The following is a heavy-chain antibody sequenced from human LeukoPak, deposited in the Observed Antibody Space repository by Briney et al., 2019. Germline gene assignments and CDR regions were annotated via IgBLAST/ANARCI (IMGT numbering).Heavy chain of an antibody. J-gene: IGHJ4*02. V-gene: IGHV4-34*01. D-gene: IGHD4-23*01. CDR1: GGSFSGYY. Sequence: PSETLSLTCAVYGGSFSGYYWSWIRQPPGNGLEWIGEINHSGSTNYNPSLKSRVTISVDTSKNQFSLKLSSVTAADTAVYYCARVPGGYGGNSDRYYFDYWGQGTLVTVSS. CDR2: INHSGST. CDR3: ARVPGGYGGNSDRYYFDY.